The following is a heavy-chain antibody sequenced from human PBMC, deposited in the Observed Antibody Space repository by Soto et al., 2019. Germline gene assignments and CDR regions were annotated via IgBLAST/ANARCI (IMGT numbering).Heavy chain of an antibody. J-gene: IGHJ4*02. CDR1: GFSFSSYA. CDR2: ISGSDGST. D-gene: IGHD4-17*01. CDR3: AKGYGDYRV. Sequence: PGGSLRLSCAASGFSFSSYAMSWVRQATGKGLEWVSAISGSDGSTYYADSVKGRFTISRDNSKNTLYLQMNSLRAEDTAVYYCAKGYGDYRVWGQGTLVTVSS. V-gene: IGHV3-23*01.